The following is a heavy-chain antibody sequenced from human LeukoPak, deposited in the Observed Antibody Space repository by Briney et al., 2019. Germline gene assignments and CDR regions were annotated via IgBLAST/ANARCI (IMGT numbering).Heavy chain of an antibody. CDR1: GFNVSSNY. D-gene: IGHD1-26*01. CDR2: IYSGGTT. CDR3: ARVGHPLYTRLVGVLDY. Sequence: GGSLRLSCAASGFNVSSNYMTWVRQGPGKGLEWVSIIYSGGTTHYADSVKGRFTISRDNSKNTVFLQMSSLRAEDTAVYYCARVGHPLYTRLVGVLDYWGQGALVSVSS. J-gene: IGHJ4*02. V-gene: IGHV3-66*01.